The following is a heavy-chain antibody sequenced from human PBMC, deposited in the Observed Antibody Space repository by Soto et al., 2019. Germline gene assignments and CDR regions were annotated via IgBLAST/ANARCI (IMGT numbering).Heavy chain of an antibody. CDR2: ISSTSSII. J-gene: IGHJ1*01. CDR1: GFSFSSHS. Sequence: EVQLVESGGGLVQPGGFLRLSCAASGFSFSSHSMNWVRQAPGKGLEWVSYISSTSSIIYYADSVKGRFTTSRDNAKNSLYLQMNRLRGEDTAVYYCAGAKGWPDISFHPWGQGTLVIVSS. D-gene: IGHD3-9*01. CDR3: AGAKGWPDISFHP. V-gene: IGHV3-48*01.